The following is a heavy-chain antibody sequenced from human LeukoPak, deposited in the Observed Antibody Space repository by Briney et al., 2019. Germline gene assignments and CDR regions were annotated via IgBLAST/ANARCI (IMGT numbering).Heavy chain of an antibody. D-gene: IGHD3-10*01. Sequence: SETLSLTCTVSGGSISSYYWSWIRQPAGKGLEWIGRIDTSGSIIYNPSLKSRVTISVDKSKNQLSLKVNTVTAADTAVYYCARVKSSTRGPYYHYYMDVWGKGATVIVSS. CDR1: GGSISSYY. CDR2: IDTSGSI. V-gene: IGHV4-4*07. J-gene: IGHJ6*03. CDR3: ARVKSSTRGPYYHYYMDV.